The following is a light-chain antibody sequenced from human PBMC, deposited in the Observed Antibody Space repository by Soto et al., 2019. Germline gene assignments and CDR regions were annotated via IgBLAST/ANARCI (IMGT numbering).Light chain of an antibody. CDR2: AAS. CDR1: QSISTY. Sequence: DIQMTQSPSSLSASVGDRVTITCRASQSISTYLNWYQQKPGKVPKLLIYAASSLQSGVPSRFSGSGSGTDFTLTISSLQPKDFATYYCQQTHTTFTFGGGTKVDIK. V-gene: IGKV1-39*01. CDR3: QQTHTTFT. J-gene: IGKJ4*01.